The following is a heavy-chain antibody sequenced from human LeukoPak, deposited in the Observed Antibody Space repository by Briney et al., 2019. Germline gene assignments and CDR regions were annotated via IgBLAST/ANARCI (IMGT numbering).Heavy chain of an antibody. CDR1: GGSFSGYY. D-gene: IGHD3-9*01. CDR3: ARAQYYDILTGYYNAGWYYGMDV. J-gene: IGHJ6*02. Sequence: SETLSLTCAVYGGSFSGYYWSWIRQPPGKGLEWIGEINHSGSTNYNPSLKSRVTISVDTSKNQFSLKLSSVTAADTAVYYCARAQYYDILTGYYNAGWYYGMDVWGQGTMVTVSS. V-gene: IGHV4-34*01. CDR2: INHSGST.